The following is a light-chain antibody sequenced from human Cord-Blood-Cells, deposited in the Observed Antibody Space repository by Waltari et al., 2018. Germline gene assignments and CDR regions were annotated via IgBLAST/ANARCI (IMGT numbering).Light chain of an antibody. CDR2: DVS. J-gene: IGLJ2*01. Sequence: SALTQPASVSGSPGQPITISCTGTSSDVGGYNYVAWYQQHPGKAPKLMIYDVSNRPSGVSNRFSGSKSGTTASLTISGLQAEDEADYYCSSYTSSSTLVFGGGTKLTVL. CDR1: SSDVGGYNY. V-gene: IGLV2-14*01. CDR3: SSYTSSSTLV.